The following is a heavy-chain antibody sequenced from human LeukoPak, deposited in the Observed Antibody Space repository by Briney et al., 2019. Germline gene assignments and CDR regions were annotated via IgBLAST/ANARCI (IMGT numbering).Heavy chain of an antibody. D-gene: IGHD6-13*01. CDR3: ARDSTTWHGGLFDY. J-gene: IGHJ4*02. CDR2: IYTSGNT. V-gene: IGHV4-4*07. CDR1: GGSISSYC. Sequence: SETLSLTCTVSGGSISSYCWSWIRQPAGKGLEWVGRIYTSGNTNYNPSLKSRVTMSVDTSKNQFSLKLNSVTAADTAVYCCARDSTTWHGGLFDYWGQGTLVTVSS.